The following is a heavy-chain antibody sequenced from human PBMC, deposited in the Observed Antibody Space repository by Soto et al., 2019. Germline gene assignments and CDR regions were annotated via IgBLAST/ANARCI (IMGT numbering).Heavy chain of an antibody. CDR1: GYTFTSYY. D-gene: IGHD3-3*01. J-gene: IGHJ6*02. Sequence: QVQLVQSGAEVKKPGASVKVSCKASGYTFTSYYMHWVRQAPGKGLEWMGIINHSGGSTSYAQKFQGRVTMTRDTSTSTVYMELSSRRSEDTDVYDCSRGQGFWSSGDGMDVWGQGTTVTVSS. CDR2: INHSGGST. V-gene: IGHV1-46*01. CDR3: SRGQGFWSSGDGMDV.